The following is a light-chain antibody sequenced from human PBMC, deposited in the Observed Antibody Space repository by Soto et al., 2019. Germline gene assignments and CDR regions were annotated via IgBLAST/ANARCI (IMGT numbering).Light chain of an antibody. CDR3: RKYNSAPHT. J-gene: IGKJ2*01. CDR2: AAS. CDR1: PGISNY. Sequence: DIQMTQSPSSLSASVGDRVTITCRESPGISNYLAWYQQKPGKVPKLLIYAASTLQSGVPSRFSGSGSGTDFTLTISILQPEDVATYYCRKYNSAPHTFGQGTKLEIK. V-gene: IGKV1-27*01.